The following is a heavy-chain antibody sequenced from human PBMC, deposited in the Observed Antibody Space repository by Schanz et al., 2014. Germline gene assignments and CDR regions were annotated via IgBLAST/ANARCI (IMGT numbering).Heavy chain of an antibody. V-gene: IGHV3-30*03. Sequence: VQLVESGGGLVKPGGSLRLSCAASGFTFSSYGMHWVRQVPGKGLEWVAVISYDASEKYYVDSVKGRFTISRGNSNNTLHLQMNSLRPEDTAVYHCATGDASGWYFFDYWGQGTLVTVSS. CDR2: ISYDASEK. J-gene: IGHJ4*02. CDR1: GFTFSSYG. CDR3: ATGDASGWYFFDY. D-gene: IGHD6-19*01.